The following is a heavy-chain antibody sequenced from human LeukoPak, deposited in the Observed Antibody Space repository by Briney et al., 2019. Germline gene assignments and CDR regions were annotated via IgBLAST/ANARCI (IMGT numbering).Heavy chain of an antibody. D-gene: IGHD4-17*01. V-gene: IGHV3-74*01. Sequence: GGSLRLSCAASGFTFSSYWMHWVRQAPGKGLVWVSRVKSDGSSTSYADSVKGRFTISRDNAKNTLYLQMNSLRAEDTAVYYCAKVPHGDYAVDYWGQGTLVTVSS. J-gene: IGHJ4*02. CDR3: AKVPHGDYAVDY. CDR2: VKSDGSST. CDR1: GFTFSSYW.